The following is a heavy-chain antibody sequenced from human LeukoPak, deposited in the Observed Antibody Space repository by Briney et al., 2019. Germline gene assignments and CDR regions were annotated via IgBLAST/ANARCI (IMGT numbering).Heavy chain of an antibody. Sequence: SETLSLTCTVSGGSLSSSSYYWGWIRQPPGKGLEWIGSIYYSGSTYYNPSRKSRVTISVDTAKNQFSLKMSSVTAADTAVYYCARQGYYDSSGEGFDYWGQGTLVTVSS. CDR1: GGSLSSSSYY. J-gene: IGHJ4*02. V-gene: IGHV4-39*01. CDR2: IYYSGST. D-gene: IGHD3-22*01. CDR3: ARQGYYDSSGEGFDY.